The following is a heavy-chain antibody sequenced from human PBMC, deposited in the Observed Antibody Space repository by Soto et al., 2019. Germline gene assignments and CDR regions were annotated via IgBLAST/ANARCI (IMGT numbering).Heavy chain of an antibody. D-gene: IGHD2-15*01. J-gene: IGHJ4*02. Sequence: PGGSLRLSCAASGFTFNNYAMHWVRQAPGKGLEWVAAISYDGSSEYYADSVKGRLTISRDNSKNTLYLQMNSLRTEDTAVYYCARNRDDCSGGTCYFIEIDYWGQGTLVTVSS. V-gene: IGHV3-30-3*01. CDR3: ARNRDDCSGGTCYFIEIDY. CDR2: ISYDGSSE. CDR1: GFTFNNYA.